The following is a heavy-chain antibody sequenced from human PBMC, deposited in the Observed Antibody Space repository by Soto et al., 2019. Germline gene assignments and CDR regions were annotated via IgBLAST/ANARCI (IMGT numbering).Heavy chain of an antibody. Sequence: EVQLLESGGGLVQPGGSLRLSCAASGFTFSSYAMRWVRQAPVKGLEWVSAFSGSGGSTYYADSVKGRFTISRDNSKNTLYLQMISLRAEDTAVYYCARRGSGSYYDYWGQGTLVTVSS. V-gene: IGHV3-23*01. D-gene: IGHD1-26*01. CDR1: GFTFSSYA. J-gene: IGHJ4*02. CDR3: ARRGSGSYYDY. CDR2: FSGSGGST.